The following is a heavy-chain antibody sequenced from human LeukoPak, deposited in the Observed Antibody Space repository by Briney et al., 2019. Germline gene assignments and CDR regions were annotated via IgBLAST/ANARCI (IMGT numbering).Heavy chain of an antibody. V-gene: IGHV3-7*04. Sequence: PGGSLRLSCAASGFTFSSYSMNWVRQAPGKGLEWVANIKPDGSEKRYVDSVKGRFTISRDNAKNSLYLQMNSLRAEDTAVYYCARVVGTDEGADYWGQGTLVTVSS. CDR3: ARVVGTDEGADY. CDR2: IKPDGSEK. D-gene: IGHD1-7*01. J-gene: IGHJ4*02. CDR1: GFTFSSYS.